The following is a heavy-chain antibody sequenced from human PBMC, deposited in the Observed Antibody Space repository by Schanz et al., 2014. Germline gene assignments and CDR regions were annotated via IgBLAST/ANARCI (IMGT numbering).Heavy chain of an antibody. Sequence: VHLLESGGGLVQPGGSLRLSCAASGFTFSDYYMTWIRQAPGKGLEWVAVISDDGSNHYYPDSVKGRFTISRDNSKNSLYLQMNSLRAEDTALYFCARCMGEWLIYPNWFDPWGQGTLVTVSS. V-gene: IGHV3-30*03. D-gene: IGHD3-3*01. CDR1: GFTFSDYY. J-gene: IGHJ5*02. CDR2: ISDDGSNH. CDR3: ARCMGEWLIYPNWFDP.